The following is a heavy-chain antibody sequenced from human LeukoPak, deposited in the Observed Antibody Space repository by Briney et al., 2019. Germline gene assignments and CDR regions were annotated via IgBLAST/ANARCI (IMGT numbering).Heavy chain of an antibody. D-gene: IGHD3-3*01. Sequence: GGSLRLSCAASGFTFSSNAMSGVRQAPGKGLGWVSAISGSGGSTYYADSVKGRFTISRDNSKNTLYLQMNSLRAEDTAVYYCAKSTIFGAYYFDYWGQGTLVTVSS. J-gene: IGHJ4*02. CDR2: ISGSGGST. CDR3: AKSTIFGAYYFDY. CDR1: GFTFSSNA. V-gene: IGHV3-23*01.